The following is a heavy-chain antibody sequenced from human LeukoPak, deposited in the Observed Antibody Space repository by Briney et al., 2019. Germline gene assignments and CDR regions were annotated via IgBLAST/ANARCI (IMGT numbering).Heavy chain of an antibody. J-gene: IGHJ6*02. CDR3: ARDSGQYGMDV. CDR1: GGTFRSYA. CDR2: IIPILGIA. Sequence: SSVKVSCQTYGGTFRSYAISRVRQAAGQGLEWMGRIIPILGIANYAQKFQGRVTITADKPTSTAYMELSSLRSEDTAVYYCARDSGQYGMDVWGQGTTVTVSS. V-gene: IGHV1-69*04.